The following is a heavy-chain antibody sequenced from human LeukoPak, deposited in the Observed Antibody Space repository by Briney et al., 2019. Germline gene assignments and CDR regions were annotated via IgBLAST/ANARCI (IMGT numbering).Heavy chain of an antibody. V-gene: IGHV1-18*01. Sequence: ASVKVSCKASGYTFTSYGISWVRQAPGQGLEWMGWISAYNGNTNYAQKLQGRVTMITDTSTSTAYMELRSLRSEDTAVYYCASLPLEYSSSSGEDYWGQGTLVTVSS. CDR3: ASLPLEYSSSSGEDY. CDR2: ISAYNGNT. CDR1: GYTFTSYG. D-gene: IGHD6-6*01. J-gene: IGHJ4*02.